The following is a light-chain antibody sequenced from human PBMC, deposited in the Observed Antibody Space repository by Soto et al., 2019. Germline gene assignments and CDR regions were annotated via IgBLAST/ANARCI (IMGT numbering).Light chain of an antibody. J-gene: IGKJ2*01. V-gene: IGKV1-5*03. CDR3: QQYIGFPYT. CDR1: QSISSW. Sequence: DIQMTQSPSTLSASVGDRVTITCRASQSISSWLAWYQQKPGKAPKLLIYKASSSESGVPSRFSGSGSGTEFTLTISSLQPNDFATYYCQQYIGFPYTFGQGTKLEI. CDR2: KAS.